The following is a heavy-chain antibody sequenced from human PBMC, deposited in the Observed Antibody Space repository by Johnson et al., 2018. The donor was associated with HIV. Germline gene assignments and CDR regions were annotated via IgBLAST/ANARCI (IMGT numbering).Heavy chain of an antibody. V-gene: IGHV3-7*05. J-gene: IGHJ3*02. CDR3: AKDRQWGPRDAFDI. CDR2: IKDDGSEK. CDR1: GFTFSSFW. D-gene: IGHD6-19*01. Sequence: VQLVESGGGLVQPGGSLRLSCAASGFTFSSFWMTWVRQAPGKGLEWVANIKDDGSEKSYVDSVKGRFTISRDNAKNSLYLQMSSLRAEDTAVYYCAKDRQWGPRDAFDIWGQGTMVTVSS.